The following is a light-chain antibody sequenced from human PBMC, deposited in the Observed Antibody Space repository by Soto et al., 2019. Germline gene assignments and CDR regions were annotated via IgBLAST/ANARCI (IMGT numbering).Light chain of an antibody. V-gene: IGLV2-14*01. J-gene: IGLJ1*01. CDR1: SSDVGGYNF. CDR2: EIS. Sequence: QSVLTQPASVYGSPGQSITISCTGTSSDVGGYNFVSWYRQHPGKAPKLMIFEISNRPSEVSNRFSGSKSGNTASLTISGLQADDEADYYCSSYTTSSTSVFGTGTKVTVL. CDR3: SSYTTSSTSV.